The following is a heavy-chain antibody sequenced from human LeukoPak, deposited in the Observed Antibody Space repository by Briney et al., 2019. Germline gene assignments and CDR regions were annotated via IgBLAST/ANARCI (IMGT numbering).Heavy chain of an antibody. CDR2: IYPGDSDT. J-gene: IGHJ3*02. CDR3: ARPNYYDSSGYYYLYAFDI. D-gene: IGHD3-22*01. CDR1: GYSFISYW. Sequence: GESLKISCKGSGYSFISYWIGWVRQMPGKGLEWMGIIYPGDSDTRYSPSFQGQVTISADKSISTAYLQWSSLKASDTAMYYCARPNYYDSSGYYYLYAFDIWGQGTMVTVSS. V-gene: IGHV5-51*01.